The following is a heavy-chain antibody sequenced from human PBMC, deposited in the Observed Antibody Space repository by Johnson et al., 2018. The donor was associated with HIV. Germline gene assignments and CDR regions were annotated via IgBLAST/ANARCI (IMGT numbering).Heavy chain of an antibody. CDR2: IWYDGSDK. CDR1: GFTFSSYG. CDR3: AKDKNYGRDGDAFDI. V-gene: IGHV3-33*06. D-gene: IGHD3-10*02. J-gene: IGHJ3*02. Sequence: QLVESGGGVVQPGRSLRLSCAASGFTFSSYGMHWVRQAPGKGLEWVAVIWYDGSDKYYADSVKGRFTISSDNSKNTLYLQMNSLRAEDTAVYYCAKDKNYGRDGDAFDIWGQGTMVTVSS.